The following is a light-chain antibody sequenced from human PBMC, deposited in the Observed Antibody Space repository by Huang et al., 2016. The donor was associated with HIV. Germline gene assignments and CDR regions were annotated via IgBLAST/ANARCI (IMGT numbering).Light chain of an antibody. J-gene: IGKJ4*01. Sequence: DIVMTQSPDSLVVSLGERASINCKSSQTLLYYSNNRNYLAWYQQKPGQTPKLLISWASSRESGVPDRFSGSGSETDFTLTISSLQPEDAAIYYCQQYYSTPLTFARGTKVEIK. CDR2: WAS. CDR1: QTLLYYSNNRNY. CDR3: QQYYSTPLT. V-gene: IGKV4-1*01.